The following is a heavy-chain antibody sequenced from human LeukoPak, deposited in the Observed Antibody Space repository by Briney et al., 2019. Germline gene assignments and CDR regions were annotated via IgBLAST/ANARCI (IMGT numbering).Heavy chain of an antibody. CDR2: INHSGST. Sequence: PSETLSLTCAVYGGSFSGYYWSWIRQPPGKGLEWIGEINHSGSTNYNPSLKSRVTISVATSKNQFSLKLSSVTAADTAVYYCARERGPYCSGGSCHDYWGQGTLVTVSS. CDR1: GGSFSGYY. CDR3: ARERGPYCSGGSCHDY. J-gene: IGHJ4*02. D-gene: IGHD2-15*01. V-gene: IGHV4-34*01.